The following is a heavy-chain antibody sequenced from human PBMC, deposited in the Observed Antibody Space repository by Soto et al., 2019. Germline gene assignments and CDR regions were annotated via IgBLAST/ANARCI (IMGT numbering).Heavy chain of an antibody. J-gene: IGHJ4*02. D-gene: IGHD2-8*01. CDR3: ARTPRSMMVYDIYQ. CDR1: GDSISDYY. Sequence: SETLSLTCTVSGDSISDYYWNWIRQPPGKGLEWIGYVYYIGSPNYNPSLKSRVTMSVDTSKNQFSLKLSSVTAADTAVYYCARTPRSMMVYDIYQWGQGTLVTVSS. V-gene: IGHV4-59*01. CDR2: VYYIGSP.